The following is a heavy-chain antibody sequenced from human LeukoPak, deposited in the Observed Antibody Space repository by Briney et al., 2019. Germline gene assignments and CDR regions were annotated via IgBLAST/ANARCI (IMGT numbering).Heavy chain of an antibody. Sequence: GASVKVSCKASGYTFTSYYMHWVRQAPGQGLEWMAIINPSGGSTSYAQKFQGRVTMTRDTSTSTVYMELSSLRSEDTAVYYCARAGKSITMIVVVGTFDIWGQGTMVTVSS. D-gene: IGHD3-22*01. CDR2: INPSGGST. J-gene: IGHJ3*02. CDR3: ARAGKSITMIVVVGTFDI. V-gene: IGHV1-46*01. CDR1: GYTFTSYY.